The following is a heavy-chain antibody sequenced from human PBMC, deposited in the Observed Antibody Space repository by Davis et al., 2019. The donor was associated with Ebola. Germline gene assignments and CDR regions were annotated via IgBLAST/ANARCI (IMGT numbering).Heavy chain of an antibody. V-gene: IGHV1-46*01. D-gene: IGHD6-19*01. CDR3: AKDLQWQGGGYDYYGMDV. Sequence: ASVKVSCKASGYTFTSYYMHWVRQAPGQGLEWMGIINPSGGSTSYAQKFQGRVTMTRDTSTSTVYMELSSLRSEDTAVYYCAKDLQWQGGGYDYYGMDVWGQGTTVTVSS. CDR1: GYTFTSYY. J-gene: IGHJ6*02. CDR2: INPSGGST.